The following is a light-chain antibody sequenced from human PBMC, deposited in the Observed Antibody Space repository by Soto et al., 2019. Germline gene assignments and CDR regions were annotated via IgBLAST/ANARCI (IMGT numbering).Light chain of an antibody. Sequence: QSVLTQPPSASGTPGQRVTISCSGSSSNIGSNTVNWYQQLPGTAPKLVIYSNNQRPSGVPDRFSGPKSGTSASLAISGLQSEDEADYYCVAWDDSLNGYVVFGGAT. CDR3: VAWDDSLNGYVV. J-gene: IGLJ2*01. CDR2: SNN. V-gene: IGLV1-44*01. CDR1: SSNIGSNT.